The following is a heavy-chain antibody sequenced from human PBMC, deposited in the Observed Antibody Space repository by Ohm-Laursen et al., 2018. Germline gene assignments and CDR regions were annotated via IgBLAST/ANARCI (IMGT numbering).Heavy chain of an antibody. CDR1: GFTFDDYG. Sequence: SLRLSCTASGFTFDDYGMSWVRQAPGKGLGWVSGINWNGGSTGYADSVKGRFTISRDNAKNSLYLQMNSLRAEDTALYHCARVPGWLDDYYYYGMDVWGQGTTVTVSS. CDR3: ARVPGWLDDYYYYGMDV. CDR2: INWNGGST. D-gene: IGHD6-19*01. J-gene: IGHJ6*02. V-gene: IGHV3-20*01.